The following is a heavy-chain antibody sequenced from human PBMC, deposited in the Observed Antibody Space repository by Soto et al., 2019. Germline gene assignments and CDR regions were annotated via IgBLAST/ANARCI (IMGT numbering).Heavy chain of an antibody. D-gene: IGHD2-2*01. CDR3: ARDDVVVPAASDY. Sequence: GGSLRLSCAASGFTFSSYSMNWVRQAPGKGLEWVSYISSSSSTIYYADSVKGRFTISRDNAKNSLYLQMNSLRAEDTAVYYCARDDVVVPAASDYWGQGTLVTVSS. CDR2: ISSSSSTI. J-gene: IGHJ4*02. CDR1: GFTFSSYS. V-gene: IGHV3-48*01.